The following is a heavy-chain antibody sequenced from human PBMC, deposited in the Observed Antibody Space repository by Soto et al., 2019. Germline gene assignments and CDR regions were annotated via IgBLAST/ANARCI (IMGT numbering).Heavy chain of an antibody. Sequence: QVQLVQSGAEVKKPGASVKVSCKASGYSFTSHGISWVRQAPGQGLEWMGWISANSGDTNYAQKLQGRVTVTTDTSASTAYLERRSLISADTAVSYCPSMAPGSNIDYYHHIDLWGTGTTVTVSS. J-gene: IGHJ6*03. CDR2: ISANSGDT. V-gene: IGHV1-18*01. CDR3: PSMAPGSNIDYYHHIDL. D-gene: IGHD2-15*01. CDR1: GYSFTSHG.